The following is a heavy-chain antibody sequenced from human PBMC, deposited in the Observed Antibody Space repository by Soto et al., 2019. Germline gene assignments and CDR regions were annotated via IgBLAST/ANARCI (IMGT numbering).Heavy chain of an antibody. V-gene: IGHV3-66*01. Sequence: GGSLRLSCAASGFTVSSNYMSWVRQAPGKGLEWVSVIYSGGSTYYADSVKGRFTISRDNSKNTLYLQMNSLRAEDTAVYYCARDLRSSSGWYWNWYFDLWGRGTLVTVSS. CDR1: GFTVSSNY. CDR2: IYSGGST. D-gene: IGHD6-19*01. J-gene: IGHJ2*01. CDR3: ARDLRSSSGWYWNWYFDL.